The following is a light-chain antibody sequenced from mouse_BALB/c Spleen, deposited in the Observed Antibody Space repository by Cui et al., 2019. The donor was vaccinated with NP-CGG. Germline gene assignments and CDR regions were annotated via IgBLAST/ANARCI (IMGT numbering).Light chain of an antibody. CDR3: ALWYSNHWV. CDR1: TGAVTTSNY. J-gene: IGLJ1*01. CDR2: GTN. V-gene: IGLV1*01. Sequence: QVVVTQELALTTSPGETVTLTCRSSTGAVTTSNYANWVQEKPDHLFTGLIGGTNNRPPGVPARFSGSLIGGKAALTITGAQTEDEAIYFCALWYSNHWVFGGGTKLTVL.